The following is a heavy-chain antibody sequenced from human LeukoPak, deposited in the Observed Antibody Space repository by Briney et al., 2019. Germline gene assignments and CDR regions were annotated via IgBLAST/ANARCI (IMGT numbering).Heavy chain of an antibody. CDR1: GGSFSGYY. J-gene: IGHJ4*02. CDR2: INHSGST. V-gene: IGHV4-34*01. CDR3: AREPPGY. Sequence: SETLSLTCAVYGGSFSGYYWSWIRQPPGKGLEWIGEINHSGSTNYNPSLKSRVTISIDASKNQFSLKLSSVTAADTAVYYCAREPPGYWGQGILVTVSS.